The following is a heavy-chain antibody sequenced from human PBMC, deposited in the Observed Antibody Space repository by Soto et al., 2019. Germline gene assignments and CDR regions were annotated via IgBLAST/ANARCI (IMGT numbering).Heavy chain of an antibody. CDR3: VRDGPPRTAFDI. J-gene: IGHJ3*02. Sequence: PGGSLRLSCAASGFTLSNFWMSWVRQAPGKGLECVAIISEDGREKYYVDSVKGRFTISRDNAENSLFLQMNSLRVEDTAVYYCVRDGPPRTAFDIWGLGTMVTVSS. V-gene: IGHV3-7*01. CDR2: ISEDGREK. CDR1: GFTLSNFW.